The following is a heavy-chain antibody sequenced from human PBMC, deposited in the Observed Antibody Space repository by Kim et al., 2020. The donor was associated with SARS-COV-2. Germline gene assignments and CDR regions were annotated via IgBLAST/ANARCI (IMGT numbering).Heavy chain of an antibody. Sequence: SETLSLTCAVYGGSFSGYYWSWIRQPPGKGLEWIGEINHSGSTNYNPSLKSRVTISVDTSKNQFSLKLSSVTAADTAVYYCARDPTHPRYSSSWYRVGYWFDPWGQGTLVTVSS. V-gene: IGHV4-34*01. J-gene: IGHJ5*02. CDR2: INHSGST. D-gene: IGHD6-13*01. CDR1: GGSFSGYY. CDR3: ARDPTHPRYSSSWYRVGYWFDP.